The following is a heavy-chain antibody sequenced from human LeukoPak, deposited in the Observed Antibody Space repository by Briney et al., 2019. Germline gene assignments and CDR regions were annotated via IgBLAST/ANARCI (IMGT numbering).Heavy chain of an antibody. V-gene: IGHV4-34*01. CDR3: ARLHLVSSGWYPMADS. J-gene: IGHJ4*02. CDR1: GFSFNFYS. CDR2: INHSGST. Sequence: GSLRLSCVASGFSFNFYSVNWVRQAPGKGLEWIGEINHSGSTNYTPSLKSRVTISVDTSKNQFSLKLSSVTAADTAVYYCARLHLVSSGWYPMADSWGQGTLVTVSS. D-gene: IGHD6-19*01.